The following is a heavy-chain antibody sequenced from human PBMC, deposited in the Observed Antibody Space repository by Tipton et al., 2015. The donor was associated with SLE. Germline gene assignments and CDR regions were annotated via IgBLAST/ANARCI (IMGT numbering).Heavy chain of an antibody. Sequence: TLSLTCAVYGGSFSGYYWSWIRQHPGKGLEWIGSIYYSGSTYYNPSLKSRVTISVDTSKNQFSLKLSSVTAADTAVYYCARHSALGGWSDYWGQGTLVTVSS. CDR3: ARHSALGGWSDY. CDR2: IYYSGST. D-gene: IGHD3-16*01. V-gene: IGHV4-34*01. J-gene: IGHJ4*02. CDR1: GGSFSGYY.